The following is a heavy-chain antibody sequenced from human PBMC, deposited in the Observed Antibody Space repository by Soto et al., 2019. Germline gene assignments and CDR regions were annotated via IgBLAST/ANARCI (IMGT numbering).Heavy chain of an antibody. V-gene: IGHV3-66*01. J-gene: IGHJ3*02. CDR2: IYSGGST. CDR1: GFTVSSNY. Sequence: GGSLRLSCAASGFTVSSNYMSWVRQAPGKGLEWVSVIYSGGSTYYADSVKGRFTISRDNSKNTLYLQMNSLRAEDTAVYYCAREATGTTAFDIWGQGTMVTVSS. D-gene: IGHD1-7*01. CDR3: AREATGTTAFDI.